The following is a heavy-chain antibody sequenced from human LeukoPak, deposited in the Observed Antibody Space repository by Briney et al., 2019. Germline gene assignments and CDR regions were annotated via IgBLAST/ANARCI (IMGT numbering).Heavy chain of an antibody. V-gene: IGHV1-2*04. Sequence: ASVKVSCKASGYTFTGYYMHWVRQAPGQGLEWMGWINPNSGGTNYAQKFQGWVTMTRDTSISTAYMELSRLRSDDTAVYYCARDQYYYGSETNGMDVWGQGTTVTVSS. CDR2: INPNSGGT. CDR1: GYTFTGYY. D-gene: IGHD3-10*01. J-gene: IGHJ6*02. CDR3: ARDQYYYGSETNGMDV.